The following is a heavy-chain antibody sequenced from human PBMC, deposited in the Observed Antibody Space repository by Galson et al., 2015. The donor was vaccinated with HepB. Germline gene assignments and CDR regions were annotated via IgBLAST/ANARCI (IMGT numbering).Heavy chain of an antibody. V-gene: IGHV4-39*01. D-gene: IGHD3-10*01. J-gene: IGHJ6*02. Sequence: SETLSLTCAVSGGSASSSSYYWGWVRQAPGTGLEWIGTISYTGSTTYNPSLNNRVTMSVDTSKNQFSLRLSSVTAADTAVYYCARRSSHNYGSGWMDVWGQGITVIVSS. CDR1: GGSASSSSYY. CDR2: ISYTGST. CDR3: ARRSSHNYGSGWMDV.